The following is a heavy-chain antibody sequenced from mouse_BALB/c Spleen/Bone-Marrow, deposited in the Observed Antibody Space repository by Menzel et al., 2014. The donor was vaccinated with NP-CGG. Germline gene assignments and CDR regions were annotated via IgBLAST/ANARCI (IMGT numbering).Heavy chain of an antibody. J-gene: IGHJ1*01. CDR2: INPDSSTI. Sequence: EVKLVESGGGLVQPGGSLKLSCAASGFDFSRYWMSWVRQAPGRGLEWIGEINPDSSTINYTPSLKDKFIISRDNAKNTLYLQMSKVRSEDTALYYCARLYYDYDDVFYWYFDVWGAGTTVTGSS. CDR3: ARLYYDYDDVFYWYFDV. D-gene: IGHD2-4*01. CDR1: GFDFSRYW. V-gene: IGHV4-1*02.